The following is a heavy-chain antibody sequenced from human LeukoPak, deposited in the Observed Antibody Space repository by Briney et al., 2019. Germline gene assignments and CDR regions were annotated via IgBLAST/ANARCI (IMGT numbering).Heavy chain of an antibody. Sequence: SETLSLTCTVSGGSISSGGYYWSWIRQHPGKGLEWVGYIYYSGSTYYNPSLKSRATISVDTSKNQLSLNLSSVTAADTAVYYWARTKNFVPPRFNYGGREPLAPVS. D-gene: IGHD3-9*01. V-gene: IGHV4-31*03. CDR1: GGSISSGGYY. J-gene: IGHJ4*02. CDR2: IYYSGST. CDR3: ARTKNFVPPRFNY.